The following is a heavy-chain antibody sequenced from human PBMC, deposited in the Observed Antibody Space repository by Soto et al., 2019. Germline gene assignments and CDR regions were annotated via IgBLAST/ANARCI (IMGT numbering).Heavy chain of an antibody. CDR2: ISTWSSYS. V-gene: IGHV3-21*01. CDR3: ARASHDYGALDY. CDR1: GFTFSNAW. J-gene: IGHJ4*02. D-gene: IGHD4-17*01. Sequence: PGGSLRLSCAASGFTFSNAWINWVRQAPGKGLEWVSYISTWSSYSFYADSVKGRFTISRDNSENSLYLQLDSLRDEDTAVYYCARASHDYGALDYWGQGALVTVSS.